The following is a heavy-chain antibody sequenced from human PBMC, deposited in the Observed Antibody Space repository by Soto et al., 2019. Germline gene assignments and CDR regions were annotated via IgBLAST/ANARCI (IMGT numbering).Heavy chain of an antibody. CDR1: GFTFSNYG. J-gene: IGHJ4*02. CDR2: IWYDGTNK. Sequence: QVQLVESGGGVVQPGRSLRLSCAASGFTFSNYGMHWVRQAPGKGLEWVAVIWYDGTNKYYADSVKGRLTISRDNSKNTLYLQMNSRRAEETAVYYGAGDFPQGLGSRWLDYWGQGALVTVSS. CDR3: AGDFPQGLGSRWLDY. V-gene: IGHV3-33*01. D-gene: IGHD6-13*01.